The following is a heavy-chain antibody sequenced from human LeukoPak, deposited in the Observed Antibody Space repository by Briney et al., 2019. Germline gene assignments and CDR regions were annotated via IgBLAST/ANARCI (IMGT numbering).Heavy chain of an antibody. V-gene: IGHV3-66*02. Sequence: PGGSLRLSCAASGFTVSSNYMSWVRQAPGKGPEWVSVIYSGGSTYYADSVKGRFTISRDNSKNTLYLQMNSLRAEDMAVYYCARAAHDFWSGYYQTVYFDYWGQGTLVTVSS. J-gene: IGHJ4*02. D-gene: IGHD3-3*01. CDR2: IYSGGST. CDR1: GFTVSSNY. CDR3: ARAAHDFWSGYYQTVYFDY.